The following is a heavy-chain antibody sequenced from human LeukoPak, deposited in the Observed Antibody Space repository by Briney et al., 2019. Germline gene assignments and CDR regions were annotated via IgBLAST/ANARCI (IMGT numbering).Heavy chain of an antibody. CDR1: GFTFSSYS. Sequence: GGSLRLSCAASGFTFSSYSMNWVRQAPGKGLEWVAFIWYDGSSKYYADSVKGRFTISRDNSKNTLFLQMNSLRAEDTAVYYCARGPQMTTVITHFDSWGQGTLVTVSS. V-gene: IGHV3-33*08. D-gene: IGHD4-23*01. CDR3: ARGPQMTTVITHFDS. CDR2: IWYDGSSK. J-gene: IGHJ4*02.